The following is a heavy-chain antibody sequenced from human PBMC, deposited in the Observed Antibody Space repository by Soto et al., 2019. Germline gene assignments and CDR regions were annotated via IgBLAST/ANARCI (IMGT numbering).Heavy chain of an antibody. CDR3: ARGSSSWQHYYYMDV. V-gene: IGHV3-21*01. Sequence: GGSLRLSCAASGFTFSSYSMNWVRQAPGKGLEWVSSISSSSSYIYYADSVKGRFTISRDNAKNSLYLQMNSLRAEDTAVYYCARGSSSWQHYYYMDVWGKGTTVTVSS. J-gene: IGHJ6*03. CDR1: GFTFSSYS. CDR2: ISSSSSYI. D-gene: IGHD6-13*01.